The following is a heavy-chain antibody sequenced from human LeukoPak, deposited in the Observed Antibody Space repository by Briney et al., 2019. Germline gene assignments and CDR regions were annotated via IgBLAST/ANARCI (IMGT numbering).Heavy chain of an antibody. Sequence: GGSLRLSCSASGFTFSSYAMHWVRQAPGKGLEYVSAISSNGGSTYYADSVRGRFTISRDNSKNTLYLQMSSLRAEDTAVYYCVKSDFWTFRGHYYGMDVWGQGITVTVSS. CDR3: VKSDFWTFRGHYYGMDV. D-gene: IGHD3-3*01. V-gene: IGHV3-64D*06. CDR2: ISSNGGST. CDR1: GFTFSSYA. J-gene: IGHJ6*02.